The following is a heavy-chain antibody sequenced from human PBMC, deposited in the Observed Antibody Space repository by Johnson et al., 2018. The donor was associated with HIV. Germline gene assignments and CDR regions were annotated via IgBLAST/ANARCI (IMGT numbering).Heavy chain of an antibody. Sequence: VQLVESGGGLVQPGGSLRLSCAASGFTFSSYAMHWVRQAPGKGLEYVSAISSNGGSTYYANSVKGRFTISRDNSKNKLYLQMGSLRAEDMAVYYCARVYSSSWPAYDAFDIWGQGTMVTVSS. J-gene: IGHJ3*02. CDR2: ISSNGGST. CDR3: ARVYSSSWPAYDAFDI. V-gene: IGHV3-64*01. CDR1: GFTFSSYA. D-gene: IGHD6-13*01.